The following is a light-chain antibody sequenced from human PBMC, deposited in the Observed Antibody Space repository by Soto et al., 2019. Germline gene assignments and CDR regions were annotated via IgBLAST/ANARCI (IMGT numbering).Light chain of an antibody. Sequence: EIIFTQSPASLSVSPGERATLSCRASQSVNNNLAWYQQKPGQAPRLLIYGASTRATGIPGRFRGSGSGTEVTLTITSLQSEDFAVYFCQQYNNLPPDTFGQGTKLEIK. J-gene: IGKJ2*01. CDR2: GAS. V-gene: IGKV3-15*01. CDR3: QQYNNLPPDT. CDR1: QSVNNN.